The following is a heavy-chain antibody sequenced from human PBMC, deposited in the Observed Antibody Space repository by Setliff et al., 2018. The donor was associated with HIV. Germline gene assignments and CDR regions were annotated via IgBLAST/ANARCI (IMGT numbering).Heavy chain of an antibody. Sequence: GGSLRLSCTASGFTFGDYAMSWVRQAPGKGLEWVSAISGSGGSTFYADSLKGRFTISRDNSKNTLYLQMNSLRAEDTAVYYCAKTLPTLYPPHDYYFAMDVWGQGTTVTVSS. CDR3: AKTLPTLYPPHDYYFAMDV. D-gene: IGHD2-15*01. J-gene: IGHJ6*02. CDR2: ISGSGGST. CDR1: GFTFGDYA. V-gene: IGHV3-23*01.